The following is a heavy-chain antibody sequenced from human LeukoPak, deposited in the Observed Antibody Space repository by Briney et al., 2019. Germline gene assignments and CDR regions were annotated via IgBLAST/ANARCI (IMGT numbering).Heavy chain of an antibody. J-gene: IGHJ4*02. Sequence: ASVKVSFKASGYTFTDYFIHWVRQAPGQGLEWMGWINPNSGDTNYAQKFQGTVTMTRDTSISTAYMELSRLRSDDTAVYYCARDPRDGYNCPFDYWGQGTLVTVSS. CDR1: GYTFTDYF. CDR2: INPNSGDT. D-gene: IGHD5-24*01. V-gene: IGHV1-2*02. CDR3: ARDPRDGYNCPFDY.